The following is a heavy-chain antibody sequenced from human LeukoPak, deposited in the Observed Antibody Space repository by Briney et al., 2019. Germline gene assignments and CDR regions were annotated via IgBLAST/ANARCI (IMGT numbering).Heavy chain of an antibody. D-gene: IGHD5-18*01. J-gene: IGHJ4*02. Sequence: GGSLRLSCAASGFTFSSYAMHWVRQAPGKGLEWVAVISYDGSNKYYADSVKGRFTISRDNSKNTLYLQMNSLRAEVTAVYYCARDLFPGMDTAMVSMDYWGQGTPVTVSS. V-gene: IGHV3-30*04. CDR1: GFTFSSYA. CDR3: ARDLFPGMDTAMVSMDY. CDR2: ISYDGSNK.